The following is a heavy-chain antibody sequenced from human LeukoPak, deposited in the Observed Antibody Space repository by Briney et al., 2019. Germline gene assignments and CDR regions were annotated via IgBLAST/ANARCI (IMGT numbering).Heavy chain of an antibody. CDR2: IIPIFGTA. CDR3: ARDSKGYGYSYGYAWFDP. D-gene: IGHD5-18*01. CDR1: GGTFSSYA. Sequence: GASVKVSCKASGGTFSSYAISWVRQAPGQGLEWMGGIIPIFGTANYAQKFQGRVTITTDESTSTAYMELSSLRSEDTAVYYCARDSKGYGYSYGYAWFDPWGQGTLVTVSS. J-gene: IGHJ5*02. V-gene: IGHV1-69*05.